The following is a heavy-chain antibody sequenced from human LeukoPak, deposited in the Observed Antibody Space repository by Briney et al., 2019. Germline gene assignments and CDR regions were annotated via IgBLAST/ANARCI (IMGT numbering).Heavy chain of an antibody. CDR2: IYTTGST. CDR1: GGAMSGNY. J-gene: IGHJ5*02. CDR3: ARSPTSTAVTNNYFDP. V-gene: IGHV4-4*07. Sequence: SETLSLTCTVSGGAMSGNYWSWIRQPAGKGLEWIGRIYTTGSTNYNPSLKRRVTMSVDMSTKQFSLKLSSVTAADTAVYYCARSPTSTAVTNNYFDPWGQGTLVTVSS. D-gene: IGHD4-17*01.